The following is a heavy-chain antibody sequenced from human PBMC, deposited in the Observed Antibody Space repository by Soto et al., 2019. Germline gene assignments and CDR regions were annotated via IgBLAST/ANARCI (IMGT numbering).Heavy chain of an antibody. CDR1: GYTFTSYG. J-gene: IGHJ6*02. CDR3: ARLGYCSSATCKYYFYYYGMDV. CDR2: ISAYNGNT. V-gene: IGHV1-18*04. D-gene: IGHD2-2*01. Sequence: ASVNVSCKASGYTFTSYGISWVRQAHGQGLEWMGWISAYNGNTNYAQKLQGRVTMTTDTSTSTAYMEVNSLRDEDTAVYYCARLGYCSSATCKYYFYYYGMDVWGQGTTVNAP.